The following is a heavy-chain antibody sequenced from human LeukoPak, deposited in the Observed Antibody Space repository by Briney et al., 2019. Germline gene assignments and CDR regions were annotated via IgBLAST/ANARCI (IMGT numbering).Heavy chain of an antibody. CDR3: AKDHYYGSGSYRIFGAFDI. CDR1: GFTFSSYS. J-gene: IGHJ3*02. Sequence: GGSLRLSCAASGFTFSSYSMNWVRQAPGKGLEWVSAISGSGGSTYYADSVKGRFTISRDNSKNTLYLQMNSLRAEDTAVYYCAKDHYYGSGSYRIFGAFDIWGQGTMVTVSS. D-gene: IGHD3-10*01. CDR2: ISGSGGST. V-gene: IGHV3-23*01.